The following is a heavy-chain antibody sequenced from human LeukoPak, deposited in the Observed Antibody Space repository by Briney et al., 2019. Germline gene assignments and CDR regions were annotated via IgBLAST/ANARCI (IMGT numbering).Heavy chain of an antibody. CDR3: ARVRRSGGTCYFDY. CDR1: GGSISSYY. V-gene: IGHV4-59*01. J-gene: IGHJ4*02. D-gene: IGHD2-15*01. CDR2: IYYSGST. Sequence: SETLSLTCTVSGGSISSYYWSWIRQPPGKGLEWIGYIYYSGSTNYSPSLKSRVTISLDTPKSQFSLQLSSVTAADTAVYYCARVRRSGGTCYFDYWGQGTLVTVSS.